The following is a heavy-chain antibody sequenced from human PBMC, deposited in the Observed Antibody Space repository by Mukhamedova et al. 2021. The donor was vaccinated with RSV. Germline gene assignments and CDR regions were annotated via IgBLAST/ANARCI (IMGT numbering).Heavy chain of an antibody. CDR3: ARALYYYDSSGYSAFDY. CDR2: ISYDRSNK. J-gene: IGHJ4*02. D-gene: IGHD3-22*01. V-gene: IGHV3-30-3*01. Sequence: EWVAVISYDRSNKYYADSVKGRLTISRDNSKNTLYLQMNSLRAEDTAVYYCARALYYYDSSGYSAFDYWGQGTLVTVSS.